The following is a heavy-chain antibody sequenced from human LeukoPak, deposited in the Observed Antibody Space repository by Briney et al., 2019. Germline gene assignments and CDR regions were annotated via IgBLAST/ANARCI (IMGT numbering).Heavy chain of an antibody. Sequence: ASETLSLTCTVSGYSISSGYYWGWIRQPPGKGLEWIGSIYYSGSTYYNPSLKSRVTISVDTSKNQFSLKLSSVTAADTAVYYCARVAGSYYIPWGQGTLVTVSS. V-gene: IGHV4-38-2*02. CDR1: GYSISSGYY. CDR3: ARVAGSYYIP. D-gene: IGHD1-26*01. J-gene: IGHJ4*02. CDR2: IYYSGST.